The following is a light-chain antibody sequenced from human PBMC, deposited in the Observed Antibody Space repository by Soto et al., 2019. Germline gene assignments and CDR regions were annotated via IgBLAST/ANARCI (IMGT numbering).Light chain of an antibody. CDR3: QQYSGSSPWT. CDR2: KAS. J-gene: IGKJ1*01. CDR1: QSISSW. Sequence: DIQMTQSPSTLSASVGDSVTITCRASQSISSWLAWYQQKPGTAPKLLIYKASNLESGVPSRFSGSGSGTEFTLTISSLQPDDFATYYCQQYSGSSPWTFGQGTRVEIK. V-gene: IGKV1-5*03.